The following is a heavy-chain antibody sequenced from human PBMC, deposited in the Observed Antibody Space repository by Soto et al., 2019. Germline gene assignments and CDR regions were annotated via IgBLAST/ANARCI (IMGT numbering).Heavy chain of an antibody. CDR1: GGSFSGYY. Sequence: SETLSLTCAVYGGSFSGYYWSWIRQPPGKGLEWIGEINHSGSTNYNPSLKSRVTISVDTSKNQFSLKLSSVTAADTAVYYCARETTDDFWSGYPQLIDPWGQGTLVTVSS. J-gene: IGHJ5*02. CDR3: ARETTDDFWSGYPQLIDP. CDR2: INHSGST. D-gene: IGHD3-3*01. V-gene: IGHV4-34*01.